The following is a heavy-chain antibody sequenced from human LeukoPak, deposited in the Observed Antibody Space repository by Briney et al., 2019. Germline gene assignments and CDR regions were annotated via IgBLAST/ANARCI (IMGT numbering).Heavy chain of an antibody. Sequence: GGALRVSCTASGFTFSGDAVSWVREAPGKGVWWVSILYNVAQTSYYADSGRGGFTLSRDTSRNTLYLEMNSLTVEDTAVYYCAKGEGGTYFNYCFDYWGQGTLVTVSS. CDR2: LYNVAQTS. CDR3: AKGEGGTYFNYCFDY. V-gene: IGHV3-23*03. D-gene: IGHD1-26*01. CDR1: GFTFSGDA. J-gene: IGHJ4*02.